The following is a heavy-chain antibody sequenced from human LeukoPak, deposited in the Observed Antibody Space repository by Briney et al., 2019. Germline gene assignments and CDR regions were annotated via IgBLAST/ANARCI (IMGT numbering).Heavy chain of an antibody. J-gene: IGHJ6*02. D-gene: IGHD3-10*01. CDR3: ARSMVRGVRYGMDV. CDR2: INSDGSST. V-gene: IGHV3-74*01. Sequence: GGSLRLSCAASGFTFSSYWMHWVRQAPGKGLVWVSRINSDGSSTSYADSVKGRFTTSRDNAKNTLYLQMNSLRAEGTAVYYCARSMVRGVRYGMDVWGQGTTVTVSS. CDR1: GFTFSSYW.